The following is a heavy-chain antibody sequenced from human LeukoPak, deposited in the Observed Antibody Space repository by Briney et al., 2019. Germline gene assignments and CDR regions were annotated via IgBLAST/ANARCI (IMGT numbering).Heavy chain of an antibody. V-gene: IGHV4-59*01. J-gene: IGHJ5*02. CDR1: GGSISSYY. D-gene: IGHD1-1*01. CDR2: IYYSGST. Sequence: SETLSLTCTVSGGSISSYYWSWIRQPPGKGLEWIRYIYYSGSTNYNPSLKSRVTISVDTSKNQFSLKLSSVTAADTAVYYCARDRREAPERPNWFDPWGQGTLVTVSS. CDR3: ARDRREAPERPNWFDP.